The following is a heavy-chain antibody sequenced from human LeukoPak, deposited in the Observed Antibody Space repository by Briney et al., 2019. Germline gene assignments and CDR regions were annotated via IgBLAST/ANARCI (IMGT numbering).Heavy chain of an antibody. D-gene: IGHD6-19*01. CDR1: GDPVSSGDFY. J-gene: IGHJ3*02. V-gene: IGHV4-61*08. CDR3: ARQLAQAEGRAFDI. CDR2: THHTGSS. Sequence: SATLSLTCTVSGDPVSSGDFYWGWIRQSPGRGLQWIAYTHHTGSSNYSPSLRSRVTISMDTSKNQFSLSLNSVTAADTAVYYCARQLAQAEGRAFDIWGQGTKVTVSS.